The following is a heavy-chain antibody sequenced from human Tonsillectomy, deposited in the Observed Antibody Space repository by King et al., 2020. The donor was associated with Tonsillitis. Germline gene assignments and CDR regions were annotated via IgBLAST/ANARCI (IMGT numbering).Heavy chain of an antibody. V-gene: IGHV3-15*01. CDR1: GLTFTYAW. J-gene: IGHJ6*02. Sequence: VQLVESGGDLVKPGGSLRLSCAASGLTFTYAWMSWVRQAPGKGLEWVARIKRKNRGGTTDYAAPVKGRFTISRDDSKNTVYLQMDSLKAEDTAVYYCTLDQGGNLYYGMNVWGQGTTVTVSS. CDR3: TLDQGGNLYYGMNV. CDR2: IKRKNRGGTT. D-gene: IGHD1-14*01.